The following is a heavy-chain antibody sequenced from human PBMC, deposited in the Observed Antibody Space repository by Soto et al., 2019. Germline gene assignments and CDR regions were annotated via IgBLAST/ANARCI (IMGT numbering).Heavy chain of an antibody. CDR2: IYYSGRT. CDR3: ARLNSPYEYYYYGMDV. D-gene: IGHD3-22*01. J-gene: IGHJ6*01. CDR1: GGSISSSSYY. Sequence: TSETLSITCTVSGGSISSSSYYWGWIRQPPGKGLEWIGSIYYSGRTYYNPSLKSRVTISVDTSKNQFSLKLSSVTAADTAVYYCARLNSPYEYYYYGMDVCGQGTPVT. V-gene: IGHV4-39*01.